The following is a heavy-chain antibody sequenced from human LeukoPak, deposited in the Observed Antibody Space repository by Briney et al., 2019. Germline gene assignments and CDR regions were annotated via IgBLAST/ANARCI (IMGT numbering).Heavy chain of an antibody. Sequence: PSETLSLTCTVSGGSISSYYWSWIRQPPGKGLEWIGYIYYSGSTNYNPSLKSRVTISVDTSKNQFSLKLSSVTAADTAVYYCARASGILTGYVRWAFDIWGQGTMVTVSS. CDR1: GGSISSYY. CDR2: IYYSGST. CDR3: ARASGILTGYVRWAFDI. V-gene: IGHV4-59*01. D-gene: IGHD3-9*01. J-gene: IGHJ3*02.